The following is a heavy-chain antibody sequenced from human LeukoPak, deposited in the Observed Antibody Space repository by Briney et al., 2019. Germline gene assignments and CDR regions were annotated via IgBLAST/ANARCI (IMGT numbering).Heavy chain of an antibody. CDR1: GGSISSSSYY. D-gene: IGHD2-2*01. CDR2: IYYSGST. CDR3: ARGAAYCSSTSCYERVGSWYDP. V-gene: IGHV4-39*07. Sequence: SETLSLTCTVSGGSISSSSYYWGWIRQPPGKGLEWIGSIYYSGSTYYNPSLKSRVTISVDTSKNQYSLKLSSVTAADTAVYYCARGAAYCSSTSCYERVGSWYDPWGQGTLVTVSS. J-gene: IGHJ5*02.